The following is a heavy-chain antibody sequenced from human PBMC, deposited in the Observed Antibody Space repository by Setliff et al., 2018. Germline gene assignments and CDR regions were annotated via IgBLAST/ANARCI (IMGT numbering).Heavy chain of an antibody. CDR1: GGSISSSIYS. CDR2: SYNSGNT. CDR3: ARAVRGYYDFYYMDA. J-gene: IGHJ6*03. D-gene: IGHD4-17*01. V-gene: IGHV4-39*01. Sequence: SETLSLTCSVSGGSISSSIYSWDWIRQPPGKGLEWIGNSYNSGNTYYNASLKSRVTISVDTSKNQFSLKLTSVTAADTAVYYCARAVRGYYDFYYMDAWDKGATVTVSS.